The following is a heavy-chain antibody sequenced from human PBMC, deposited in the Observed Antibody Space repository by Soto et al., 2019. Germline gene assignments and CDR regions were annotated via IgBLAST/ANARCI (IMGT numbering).Heavy chain of an antibody. Sequence: WETLSLTCTVSGGSISFYFWNWVRQPAGKGLEWIGRIFTSGSTNYNPSLKSRVTMSIDTSKSQFSLKLSSVTAADTAVYYCARISQRVKPRAMDAFDIWGQGTVVTVSS. J-gene: IGHJ3*02. CDR1: GGSISFYF. V-gene: IGHV4-4*07. D-gene: IGHD2-2*01. CDR3: ARISQRVKPRAMDAFDI. CDR2: IFTSGST.